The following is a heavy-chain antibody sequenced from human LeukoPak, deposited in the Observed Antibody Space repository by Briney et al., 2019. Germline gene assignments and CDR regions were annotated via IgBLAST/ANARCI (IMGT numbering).Heavy chain of an antibody. Sequence: GGSLRLSCAASGFTFSNYAMYWVRQAPGKGLEWVAVISYDGSNKYYADSVKGRFTISRDNSKNTLYLQMNSLRAEDTAVYYCASGMYYYDSSGYYPPVDYWGQGTLVTVSS. D-gene: IGHD3-22*01. J-gene: IGHJ4*02. CDR1: GFTFSNYA. CDR3: ASGMYYYDSSGYYPPVDY. CDR2: ISYDGSNK. V-gene: IGHV3-30*04.